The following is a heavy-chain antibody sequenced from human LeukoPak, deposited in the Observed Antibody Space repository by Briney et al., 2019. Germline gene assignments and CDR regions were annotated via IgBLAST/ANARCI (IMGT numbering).Heavy chain of an antibody. J-gene: IGHJ4*02. V-gene: IGHV1-24*01. D-gene: IGHD3-10*01. CDR2: FDPEDGET. Sequence: ASVKVSCKVSGYTLTELSMHWVRQAPGKGLEWMGGFDPEDGETIYAQKFQGRVTMTEDTSTDTAYLELSSLRSEDTAVYYCGTDRGFVVRGVAMYYWGQGTMVTVSS. CDR3: GTDRGFVVRGVAMYY. CDR1: GYTLTELS.